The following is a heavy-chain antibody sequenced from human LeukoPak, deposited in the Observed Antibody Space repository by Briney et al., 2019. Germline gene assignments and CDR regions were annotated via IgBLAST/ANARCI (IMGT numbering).Heavy chain of an antibody. CDR1: GGSISSYY. Sequence: SETLSLTCTVSGGSISSYYWSWIRQPPGKGLEWIGCIYYSGYTNYKSSLKSRVTISVDTSKNQFSLKLSSVTAADTALYYCARGFCADEICQVFTYWGQGTLVTVSS. CDR3: ARGFCADEICQVFTY. V-gene: IGHV4-59*01. CDR2: IYYSGYT. D-gene: IGHD2-21*01. J-gene: IGHJ4*02.